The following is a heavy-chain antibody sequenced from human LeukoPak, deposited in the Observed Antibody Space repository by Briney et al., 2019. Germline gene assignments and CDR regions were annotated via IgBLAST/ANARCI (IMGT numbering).Heavy chain of an antibody. J-gene: IGHJ5*02. CDR2: FHTSGGT. D-gene: IGHD3-3*01. CDR3: ASTVFGVTYNWFDP. Sequence: SETLSLTCTVSGASISSGSYFWSWVRQPAGKALEWIGRFHTSGGTNYNPPLESRVTISVDTSKNQFSLKLTSVTAADTAVYYCASTVFGVTYNWFDPWGQGTLVTVSS. V-gene: IGHV4-61*02. CDR1: GASISSGSYF.